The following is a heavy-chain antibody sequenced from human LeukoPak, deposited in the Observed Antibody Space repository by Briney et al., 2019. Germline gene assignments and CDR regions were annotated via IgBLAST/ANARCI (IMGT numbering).Heavy chain of an antibody. V-gene: IGHV4-39*02. Sequence: PSETLSLTCTVSGGSISSSSYFWGWIRQPPGKGLEWIGTINYSGSTYYNPSLKSRVTTSVDTSKNQFSLKLSSVTAADTAVYYCARGLYGSGPCYMDVWGKGTTVSVSS. D-gene: IGHD3-10*01. J-gene: IGHJ6*03. CDR2: INYSGST. CDR1: GGSISSSSYF. CDR3: ARGLYGSGPCYMDV.